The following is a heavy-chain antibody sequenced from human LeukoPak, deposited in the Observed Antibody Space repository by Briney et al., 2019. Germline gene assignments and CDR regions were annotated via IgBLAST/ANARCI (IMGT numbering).Heavy chain of an antibody. D-gene: IGHD7-27*01. CDR3: AKDDSTGVFDY. CDR1: GFSFGDYA. Sequence: PGGSLRLTCAASGFSFGDYAMYWVRQTPGKGLEWVSLISGDGGSAFYADSVKGRFTISRDNSKNSLYLQMHSLRTEDTAFYYCAKDDSTGVFDYWGQGTVVTVSS. J-gene: IGHJ4*02. CDR2: ISGDGGSA. V-gene: IGHV3-43*02.